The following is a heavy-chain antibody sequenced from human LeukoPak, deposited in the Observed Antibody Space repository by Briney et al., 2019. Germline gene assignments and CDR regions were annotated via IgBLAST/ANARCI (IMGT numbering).Heavy chain of an antibody. Sequence: GGSLRLSCAASGFTVNNNYMSWVRQAPGKGLEWASVLYSGGSTYYADSVKGRFTISRDNSKNTLYLQMNSLRAEDTAVYYCTYFTFGGVNLLDYWGQGTLVTVSS. CDR3: TYFTFGGVNLLDY. D-gene: IGHD3-16*01. J-gene: IGHJ4*02. CDR1: GFTVNNNY. CDR2: LYSGGST. V-gene: IGHV3-53*01.